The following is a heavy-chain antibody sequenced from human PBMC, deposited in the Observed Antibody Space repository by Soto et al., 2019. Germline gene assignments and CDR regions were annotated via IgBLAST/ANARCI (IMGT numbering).Heavy chain of an antibody. CDR2: IKPNGGST. Sequence: ASVKVSCKAPADTFTSYYIHWVRQAPGHGLEWMGIIKPNGGSTRFAQTFQGRITMTTDTSTSTVYMELRSLRSEDTAVYYCARGAVAATNWFDPWGQGTLVTVSS. J-gene: IGHJ5*02. D-gene: IGHD6-19*01. CDR1: ADTFTSYY. CDR3: ARGAVAATNWFDP. V-gene: IGHV1-46*01.